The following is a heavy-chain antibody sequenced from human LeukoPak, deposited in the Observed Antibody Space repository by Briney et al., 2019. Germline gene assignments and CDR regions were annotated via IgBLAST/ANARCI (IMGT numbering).Heavy chain of an antibody. D-gene: IGHD5-12*01. CDR1: GFTFSSYG. CDR3: ARXLWGRAGAICSGYDSDY. CDR2: IWYDGSNK. J-gene: IGHJ4*02. V-gene: IGHV3-33*01. Sequence: GRSLRLSCAASGFTFSSYGMHWVRQAPGKGLEWVADIWYDGSNKYYADSVKGRFTISRDNAKNSLYLQMNSLRAEDTAVYYCARXLWGRAGAICSGYDSDYWGQGTLVTVSS.